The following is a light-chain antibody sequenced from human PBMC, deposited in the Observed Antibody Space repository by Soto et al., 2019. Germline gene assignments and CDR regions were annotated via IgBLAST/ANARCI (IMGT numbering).Light chain of an antibody. CDR2: GAS. V-gene: IGKV3-20*01. Sequence: EIVLTQSPGNLCLWPGERATLXCRASQSVSSSYLAWYQQQPGQAPRLLIYGASSRANGCPDRFSGSGSATDFTPTISRLEPEDFAVYYGQLYGTSPKTFGQGTKVDIK. CDR1: QSVSSSY. J-gene: IGKJ1*01. CDR3: QLYGTSPKT.